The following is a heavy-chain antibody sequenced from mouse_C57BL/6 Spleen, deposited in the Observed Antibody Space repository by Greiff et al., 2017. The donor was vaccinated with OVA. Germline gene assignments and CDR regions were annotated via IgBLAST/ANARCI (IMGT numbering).Heavy chain of an antibody. CDR3: ARTGSSYGWYFDV. CDR2: ISNGGGST. Sequence: EVKLMESGGGLVQPGGSLKLSCAASGFTFSDYYMYWVRQTPEKRLEWVAYISNGGGSTYYPDTVKGRFTISRDNAKNTLYLQMSRLKSEDTAMYDCARTGSSYGWYFDVWGTGTTVTVSA. CDR1: GFTFSDYY. D-gene: IGHD1-1*01. J-gene: IGHJ1*03. V-gene: IGHV5-12*01.